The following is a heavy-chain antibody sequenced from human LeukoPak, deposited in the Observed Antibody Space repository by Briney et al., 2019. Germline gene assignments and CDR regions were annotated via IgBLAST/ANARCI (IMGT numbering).Heavy chain of an antibody. J-gene: IGHJ4*02. CDR2: IYSGGST. V-gene: IGHV3-66*04. CDR1: GFSVSRNY. Sequence: GGSLRLSCAASGFSVSRNYMTWVRQAPGEGLEWVSLIYSGGSTSYADSVKGRFTISRDNSKNTLYLQMNSLRAEDTALYYCAKRHLIADRGLDYWGQGTLVTVSS. CDR3: AKRHLIADRGLDY. D-gene: IGHD3-16*02.